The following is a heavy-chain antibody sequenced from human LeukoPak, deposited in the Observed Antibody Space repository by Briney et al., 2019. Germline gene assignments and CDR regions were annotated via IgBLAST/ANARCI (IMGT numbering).Heavy chain of an antibody. CDR2: IKQDGSEK. CDR3: ARDGWFGELYDY. V-gene: IGHV3-7*01. Sequence: GGSLRLSCAASGFTFSSYWMSWVRQAPGKGLEGVANIKQDGSEKYYVDSVKGRFTISRDNAKTSLYLQMNSLRAEDTAVYYCARDGWFGELYDYWGQGTLVTVSS. J-gene: IGHJ4*02. CDR1: GFTFSSYW. D-gene: IGHD3-10*01.